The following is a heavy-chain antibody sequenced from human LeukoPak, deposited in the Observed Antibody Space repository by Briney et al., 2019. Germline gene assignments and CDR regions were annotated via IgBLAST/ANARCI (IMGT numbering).Heavy chain of an antibody. J-gene: IGHJ4*02. D-gene: IGHD3-9*01. CDR1: GFTFSSYW. CDR3: ARHSDYDILTGPNDY. V-gene: IGHV3-74*01. CDR2: INSDGSST. Sequence: GGSLRLSCAASGFTFSSYWMHWVRQAPGKGLVWVSRINSDGSSTSYADSVKGRFTISRDNAKNTLYLQMNSLRAEDTAVYYCARHSDYDILTGPNDYWGQGTLVTVSS.